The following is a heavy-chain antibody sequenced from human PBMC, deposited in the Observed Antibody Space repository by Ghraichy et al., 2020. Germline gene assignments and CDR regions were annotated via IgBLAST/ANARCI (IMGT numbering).Heavy chain of an antibody. CDR2: IIPIFGTA. CDR1: GGTFSSYA. Sequence: PVKVSCKASGGTFSSYAISWVRQAPGQGLEWMGGIIPIFGTANYAQKFQGRVTITADESTSTAYMELSSLRSEDTAVYYCARIDGLYTWGWFDPWGQGTLVTVSS. D-gene: IGHD1-20*01. CDR3: ARIDGLYTWGWFDP. V-gene: IGHV1-69*13. J-gene: IGHJ5*02.